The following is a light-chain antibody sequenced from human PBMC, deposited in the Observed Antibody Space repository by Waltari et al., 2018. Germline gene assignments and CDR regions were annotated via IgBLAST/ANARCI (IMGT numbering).Light chain of an antibody. CDR3: QQYDISPLT. CDR1: QTVRTTY. V-gene: IGKV3-20*01. Sequence: EIVLTQSSRTLSFPPRGRHTLSCRASQTVRTTYLAWYQQKPGQAPTLLIYGASSRATGIPDRFSGSGSGTDFSLTISSLEPEDFAVYYCQQYDISPLTFGGGTKVEIK. CDR2: GAS. J-gene: IGKJ4*01.